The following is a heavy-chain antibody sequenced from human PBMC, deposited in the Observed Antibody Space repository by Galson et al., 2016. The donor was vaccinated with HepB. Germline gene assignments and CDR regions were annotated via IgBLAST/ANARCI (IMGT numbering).Heavy chain of an antibody. D-gene: IGHD6-6*01. CDR1: GFTFINYG. CDR2: ISDDGRDK. CDR3: VKDVKGSAPYYFDH. Sequence: SLRLSCAASGFTFINYGMNWVRQAPGKELEWVALISDDGRDKEYEDSVKGRFTISRDNSNNTLYLQINSLKPEDTARYYCVKDVKGSAPYYFDHWGQGSLVIVSS. V-gene: IGHV3-30*18. J-gene: IGHJ4*02.